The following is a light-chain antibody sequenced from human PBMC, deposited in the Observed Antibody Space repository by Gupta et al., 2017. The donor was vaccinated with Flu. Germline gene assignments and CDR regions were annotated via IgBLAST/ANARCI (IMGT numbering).Light chain of an antibody. Sequence: PSSLSASVGDRVTITCQANQDINYYLNWYQQKPGKAPKLLMYDVSQVDKGVPTRFSGGGSGTNFSLTISRRQPEDFATYYCQQEEDLPHTFGQGTXLDIK. J-gene: IGKJ5*01. CDR1: QDINYY. CDR3: QQEEDLPHT. CDR2: DVS. V-gene: IGKV1-33*01.